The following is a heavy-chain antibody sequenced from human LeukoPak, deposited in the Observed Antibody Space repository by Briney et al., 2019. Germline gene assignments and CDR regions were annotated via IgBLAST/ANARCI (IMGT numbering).Heavy chain of an antibody. V-gene: IGHV1-46*01. Sequence: ASVTVSCTASGYTFTSYYMHWVRQAPGQGLEWMGIINPSGGSTSYAQKFQGRVTMTRDTSTSTVYMELSSLGSEDTAVYYCARDLTIFGSRAPKNWFDPWGQGTLVTVSS. D-gene: IGHD3-3*01. CDR3: ARDLTIFGSRAPKNWFDP. CDR1: GYTFTSYY. CDR2: INPSGGST. J-gene: IGHJ5*02.